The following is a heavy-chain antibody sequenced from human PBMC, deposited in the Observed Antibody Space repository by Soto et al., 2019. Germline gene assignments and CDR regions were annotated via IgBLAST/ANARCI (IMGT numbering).Heavy chain of an antibody. CDR1: GFTFSTYA. CDR2: ISVSGSDT. V-gene: IGHV3-23*01. Sequence: EVQLLESGGGLVQPGGSLRLSCAASGFTFSTYALSWVRQAPGKGLEWVSTISVSGSDTYYADSVKGRFTISRDNSRDTLYLEMNSLRAEDTAIYYCAKFQVEGYHNYYGMDVLGQGTTVTVSS. CDR3: AKFQVEGYHNYYGMDV. J-gene: IGHJ6*02.